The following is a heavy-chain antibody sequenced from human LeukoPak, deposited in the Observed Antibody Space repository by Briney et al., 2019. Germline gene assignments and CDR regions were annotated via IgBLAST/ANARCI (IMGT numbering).Heavy chain of an antibody. V-gene: IGHV3-7*04. CDR2: IRRDGTDN. CDR1: GFTFTDFW. CDR3: ARDRGYCSGGSCRIHYFDY. Sequence: GGSLRLSCAASGFTFTDFWMSWVRQAPGKGLEWVANIRRDGTDNYYVDSVKGRFTISRDNAKNSLFLQINSLRAEDTAVYYCARDRGYCSGGSCRIHYFDYWGQGTLVSVSS. J-gene: IGHJ4*02. D-gene: IGHD2-15*01.